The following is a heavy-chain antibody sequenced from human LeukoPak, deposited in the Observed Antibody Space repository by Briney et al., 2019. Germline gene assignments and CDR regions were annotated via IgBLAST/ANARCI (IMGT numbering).Heavy chain of an antibody. Sequence: AASVKVSCKASGYSFTAYYLHWVRQAPGQGLEWMGWINPNSGGTNYAQKFQGRVTMTSDTSISTAYMELIRLSSDDTAVYYCAREDYNNYREIDYWGQGTLVAVSS. V-gene: IGHV1-2*02. D-gene: IGHD4-11*01. J-gene: IGHJ4*02. CDR3: AREDYNNYREIDY. CDR1: GYSFTAYY. CDR2: INPNSGGT.